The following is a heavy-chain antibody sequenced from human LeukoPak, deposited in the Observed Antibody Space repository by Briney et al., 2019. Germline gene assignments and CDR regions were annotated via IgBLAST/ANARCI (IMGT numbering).Heavy chain of an antibody. Sequence: GGSLRLSCAASGFTVSSNYMSWVRQAPGKGLEWVAGIYSGGSTYHADSVKGRFTISRDNSKNTLYLQMNSLRAADTAVYYCAREGSRYYFDYWGQGTLVTVSS. CDR2: IYSGGST. J-gene: IGHJ4*02. V-gene: IGHV3-53*01. D-gene: IGHD3-10*01. CDR3: AREGSRYYFDY. CDR1: GFTVSSNY.